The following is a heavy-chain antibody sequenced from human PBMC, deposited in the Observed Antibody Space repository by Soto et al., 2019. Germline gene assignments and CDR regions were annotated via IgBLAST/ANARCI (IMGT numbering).Heavy chain of an antibody. CDR2: IYSGGST. Sequence: GGSLRLSCATSGFTVSSNYMSWVRQAPGKGLEWVSVIYSGGSTYYADSVKGRFTISRHNSKNTLYLQMNSLRAEDTAVYYCATESGSYYYYYGMDVWGQGTTVTVSS. V-gene: IGHV3-53*04. CDR3: ATESGSYYYYYGMDV. D-gene: IGHD1-26*01. CDR1: GFTVSSNY. J-gene: IGHJ6*02.